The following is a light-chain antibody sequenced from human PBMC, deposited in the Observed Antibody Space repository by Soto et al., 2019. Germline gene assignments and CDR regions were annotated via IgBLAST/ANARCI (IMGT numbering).Light chain of an antibody. CDR2: EAT. J-gene: IGLJ1*01. CDR1: VGSDKL. V-gene: IGLV2-23*02. Sequence: LTQPASVSGSTGQSITISCIVGSDKLVSWYQQSPGSAPKLLIYEATKRPSGVSNRFSGSKSDNTASLTISGLQADDEADYYCCSFVGIDTFVFGTGTKVTVL. CDR3: CSFVGIDTFV.